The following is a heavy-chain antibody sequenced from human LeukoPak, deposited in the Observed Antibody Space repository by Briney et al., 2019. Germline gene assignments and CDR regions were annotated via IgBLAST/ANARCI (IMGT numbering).Heavy chain of an antibody. V-gene: IGHV4-34*01. D-gene: IGHD6-19*01. Sequence: SETLSLTCAVYGGSFSGYYWSWIRQPPGKGLEWIGEIDHSGSTNYNPSLKSRVTISVDTSKNQFSLKLSSVTAADTAVYYCARGRHSSGWLRDYWGQGTLVTVSS. CDR3: ARGRHSSGWLRDY. J-gene: IGHJ4*02. CDR2: IDHSGST. CDR1: GGSFSGYY.